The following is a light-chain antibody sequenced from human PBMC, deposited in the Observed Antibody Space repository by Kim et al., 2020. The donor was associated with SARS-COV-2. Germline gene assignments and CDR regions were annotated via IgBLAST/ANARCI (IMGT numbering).Light chain of an antibody. Sequence: LSPGERATLSCRASQTVTSSNLAWYQQKPGQAPRLLIFGASSRATGIQDRFSGSGSGTDFTLTISRLEPEDFALYYCQQYHSSLWTFGQGTKLEI. V-gene: IGKV3-20*01. CDR2: GAS. J-gene: IGKJ1*01. CDR1: QTVTSSN. CDR3: QQYHSSLWT.